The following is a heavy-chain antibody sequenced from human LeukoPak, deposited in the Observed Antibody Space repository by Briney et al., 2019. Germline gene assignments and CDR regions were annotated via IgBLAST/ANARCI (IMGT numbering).Heavy chain of an antibody. CDR1: GGSISSGDYY. D-gene: IGHD2-2*01. CDR3: ARGITSCYDY. V-gene: IGHV4-30-4*01. J-gene: IGHJ4*02. CDR2: IYYSGST. Sequence: SQTLPLTCTVSGGSISSGDYYWSWIRQPPGKGLEWIGYIYYSGSTYYNPSLESRVTISVDTSKNQFSLKLSSVTAADTAVYYCARGITSCYDYWGQGTLVTVSS.